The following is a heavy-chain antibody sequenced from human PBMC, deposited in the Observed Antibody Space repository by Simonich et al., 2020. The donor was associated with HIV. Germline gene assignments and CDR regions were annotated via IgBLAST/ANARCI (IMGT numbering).Heavy chain of an antibody. Sequence: QVQLQQWGAGLLKPSETLSLTCAVYGGSFSCYYWSWIRQPPGKGLEWIGKINHSGITNYKSSLNSRATISVDKSKNQFSLKLSSVTAADTAIYYCARRDRELILYFDYWGQGNLVTVSS. CDR3: ARRDRELILYFDY. CDR1: GGSFSCYY. J-gene: IGHJ4*02. CDR2: INHSGIT. D-gene: IGHD3-3*01. V-gene: IGHV4-34*01.